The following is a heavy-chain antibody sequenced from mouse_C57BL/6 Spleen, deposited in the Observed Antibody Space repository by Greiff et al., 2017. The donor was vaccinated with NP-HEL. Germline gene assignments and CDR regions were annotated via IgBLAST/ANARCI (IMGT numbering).Heavy chain of an antibody. CDR2: IDPSDSET. CDR1: GYTFTSYW. CDR3: AGGGTYYSNSDY. D-gene: IGHD2-5*01. J-gene: IGHJ2*01. V-gene: IGHV1-52*01. Sequence: VQLQQSGAELVRPGSSVKLSCKASGYTFTSYWMHWVKQRPIQGLEWIGNIDPSDSETHYNQKFKDKATLTVDKSSSTAYMQLSSLTSEDSAVYYGAGGGTYYSNSDYWGQGTTLTVSS.